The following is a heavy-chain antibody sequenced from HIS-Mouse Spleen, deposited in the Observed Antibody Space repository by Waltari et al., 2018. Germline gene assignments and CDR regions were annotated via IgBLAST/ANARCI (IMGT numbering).Heavy chain of an antibody. V-gene: IGHV4-39*07. CDR3: ARAPTGFLEWFDAFDI. Sequence: QLQLQESGPGLVKPSETLSLTCTVPGGSISGSSYYWVWIRQPPGKGLEWIGSIYYSGSTYYNPSLKSRVTISVDTSKNQFSLKLSSVTAADTAVYYCARAPTGFLEWFDAFDIWGQGTMVTVSS. CDR1: GGSISGSSYY. J-gene: IGHJ3*02. CDR2: IYYSGST. D-gene: IGHD3-3*01.